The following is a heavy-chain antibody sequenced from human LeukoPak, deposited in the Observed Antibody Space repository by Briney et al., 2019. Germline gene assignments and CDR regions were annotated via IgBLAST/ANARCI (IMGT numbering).Heavy chain of an antibody. CDR2: IIPIFGPA. CDR3: ARGLGFGYYYYMDV. V-gene: IGHV1-69*05. CDR1: GGTFSSYA. J-gene: IGHJ6*03. Sequence: ASVKVSCKASGGTFSSYAISWVRQAPGQGLEWMGGIIPIFGPANYAQKFQGRVTITTDESTSTAYMELSSLRSEDTAVYYCARGLGFGYYYYMDVWGKGTTVTVSS. D-gene: IGHD3-3*01.